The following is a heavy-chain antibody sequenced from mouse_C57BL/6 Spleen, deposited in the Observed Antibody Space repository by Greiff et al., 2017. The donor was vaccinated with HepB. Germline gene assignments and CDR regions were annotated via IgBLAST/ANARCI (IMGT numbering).Heavy chain of an antibody. V-gene: IGHV1-15*01. D-gene: IGHD1-1*01. CDR2: IDPETGGT. J-gene: IGHJ1*03. CDR1: GYTFTDYE. Sequence: VQLQESGAELVRPGASVTLSCKASGYTFTDYEMHWVKQTPVHGLEWIGAIDPETGGTAYNQKFKGKAILTADKSSSTAYMELRSLTSEDSAVYYCTRKDNGSSYRYFDVWGTGTTVTVSS. CDR3: TRKDNGSSYRYFDV.